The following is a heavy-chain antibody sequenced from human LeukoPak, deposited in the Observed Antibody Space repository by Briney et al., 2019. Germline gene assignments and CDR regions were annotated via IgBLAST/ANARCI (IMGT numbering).Heavy chain of an antibody. J-gene: IGHJ4*02. CDR3: ARSPPYYYDSSGYTFDY. CDR1: GGSISSGGYS. D-gene: IGHD3-22*01. CDR2: IYHSGST. V-gene: IGHV4-30-2*01. Sequence: SQTLSLTCAVSGGSISSGGYSWSWIRQPPGKGLEWIGYIYHSGSTYYNPSLKSRVTISVDRSKNQFSLKLSSVTAADTAVYYCARSPPYYYDSSGYTFDYWGQGTLVTGSS.